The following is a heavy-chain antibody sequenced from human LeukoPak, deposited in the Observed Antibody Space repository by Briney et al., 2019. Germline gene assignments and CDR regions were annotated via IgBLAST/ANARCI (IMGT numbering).Heavy chain of an antibody. D-gene: IGHD2-2*01. CDR2: IYYSGST. V-gene: IGHV4-31*03. J-gene: IGHJ5*02. Sequence: SETLSLTCTVSGGSINSGGYYWSWIRQHPGKGLEWIGYIYYSGSTYYNPSLKSRVTISVDTSKNQFSLKLSSVTAADTAVYYCARSKYQLLSQYNWFDPWGQGTLVTVSS. CDR1: GGSINSGGYY. CDR3: ARSKYQLLSQYNWFDP.